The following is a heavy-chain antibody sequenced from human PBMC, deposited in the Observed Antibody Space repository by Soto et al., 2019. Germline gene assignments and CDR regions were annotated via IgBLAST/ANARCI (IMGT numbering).Heavy chain of an antibody. J-gene: IGHJ3*02. D-gene: IGHD2-21*02. Sequence: QVQLVQSGAEVKKPGSSVKVSCKASGGTFSSYAISWVRQAPGQGLEWMGGIIPIFGTANYAQKFQGRVTITADESTSTAYRELSSLRSEDTAVYYCATFSCGGDCYIDAFDIWGQGTMVTVSS. CDR1: GGTFSSYA. CDR2: IIPIFGTA. V-gene: IGHV1-69*12. CDR3: ATFSCGGDCYIDAFDI.